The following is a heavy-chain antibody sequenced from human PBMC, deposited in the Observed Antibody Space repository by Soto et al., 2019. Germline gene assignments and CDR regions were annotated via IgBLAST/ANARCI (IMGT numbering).Heavy chain of an antibody. J-gene: IGHJ6*01. Sequence: QVQLVESGGGVVQPGRSLRLSCAASGFTFSSYAMHWVRQAPGKGLEWVAVISYDGSNKYYADSVKGRFTISRDNSKNTLYLQMNSLRAEDTAVYYCARVPHPRSYDFWSGYEYYYYYGMDVW. CDR2: ISYDGSNK. CDR3: ARVPHPRSYDFWSGYEYYYYYGMDV. CDR1: GFTFSSYA. V-gene: IGHV3-30-3*01. D-gene: IGHD3-3*01.